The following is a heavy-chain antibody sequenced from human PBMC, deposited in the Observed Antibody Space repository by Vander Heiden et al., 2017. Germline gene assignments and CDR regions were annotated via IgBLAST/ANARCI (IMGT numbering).Heavy chain of an antibody. V-gene: IGHV3-48*02. CDR1: GFTFSSDS. D-gene: IGHD2-15*01. CDR3: ARDASLVLLDPYYYYYGMDV. J-gene: IGHJ6*02. Sequence: EVQLVESGGGLVQPGGSLRLSCAASGFTFSSDSMTGVRQAPGKGLEWVSYISSSSSTIYYADSVKGRFTISRDNAKNSLYLQMNSLRDEDTAVYYCARDASLVLLDPYYYYYGMDVWGQGTTVTVSS. CDR2: ISSSSSTI.